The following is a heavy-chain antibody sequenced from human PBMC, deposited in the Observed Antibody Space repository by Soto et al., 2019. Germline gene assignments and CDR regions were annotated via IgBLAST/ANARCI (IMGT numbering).Heavy chain of an antibody. CDR3: ARQGAWRFWDY. CDR1: GGSISSSSYY. D-gene: IGHD3-3*01. V-gene: IGHV4-39*01. J-gene: IGHJ4*02. CDR2: IYYSGST. Sequence: QLQLQESGPGLVKPSETLSLTCTVSGGSISSSSYYWGWIRQPPGKGLEWIGSIYYSGSTYYNPSLKSRVTISVDTSKNQFSLKLSSVTAADTAVYYCARQGAWRFWDYWGQGTLVTVSS.